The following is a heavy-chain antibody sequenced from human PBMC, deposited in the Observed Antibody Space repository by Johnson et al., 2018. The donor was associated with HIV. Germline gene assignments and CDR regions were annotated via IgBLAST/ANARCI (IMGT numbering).Heavy chain of an antibody. J-gene: IGHJ3*02. Sequence: VLLVESGGVVVHPGGSLRLSCETSRFTFDDYAMHWVRQAPGKGLEWVSLINWDGGSTGYADSVKGRFTVSRDNSKNSLYLQMNSLRTEDTALYYCAKGGDTTGYDSFDIWGQGTMVTVSS. CDR1: RFTFDDYA. CDR2: INWDGGST. V-gene: IGHV3-43D*04. D-gene: IGHD1-26*01. CDR3: AKGGDTTGYDSFDI.